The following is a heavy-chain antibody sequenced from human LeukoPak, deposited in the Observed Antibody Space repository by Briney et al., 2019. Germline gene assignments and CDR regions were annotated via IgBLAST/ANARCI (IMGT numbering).Heavy chain of an antibody. CDR1: GFTFSSYA. D-gene: IGHD2-15*01. CDR3: AKGGIWGCSGGSCYEVYRVFRDYFDY. CDR2: ISGSGGST. Sequence: PGGSLRLSCAASGFTFSSYAMSWVRQAPGKGLEWVSAISGSGGSTYYADFVKGRFTISRDNSKNTLYLQMNSLRAEDTAVYYCAKGGIWGCSGGSCYEVYRVFRDYFDYWGQGTLVTVSS. V-gene: IGHV3-23*01. J-gene: IGHJ4*02.